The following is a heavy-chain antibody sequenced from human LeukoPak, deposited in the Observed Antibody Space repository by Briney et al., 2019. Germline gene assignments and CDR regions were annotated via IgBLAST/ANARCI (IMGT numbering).Heavy chain of an antibody. CDR1: GFTFSSYA. V-gene: IGHV3-23*01. CDR3: AKDHCSNCLRDFDY. Sequence: GGSLRLSCAASGFTFSSYAMSWVRQAPGKGLEWVSGISGSGSSTYFADSVKGRFTISRDNSKNTLFLQMNSLRAEDTALYYCAKDHCSNCLRDFDYWGQGTLVTVSS. CDR2: ISGSGSST. D-gene: IGHD6-13*01. J-gene: IGHJ4*02.